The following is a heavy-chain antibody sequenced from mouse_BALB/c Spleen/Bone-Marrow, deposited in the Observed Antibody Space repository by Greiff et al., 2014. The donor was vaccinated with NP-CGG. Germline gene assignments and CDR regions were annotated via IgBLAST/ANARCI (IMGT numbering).Heavy chain of an antibody. CDR1: GYAFSSSW. Sequence: QVQLQQSGPELVKPGASVKIPCKASGYAFSSSWMNWVKQRPGQGLEWIGRIYPGDGDTNYNGKFKGKATLTADKSSSTAYMQFSSLTSVDSAVYFCARDYYGSSFDYWGQGTTLTVSS. CDR2: IYPGDGDT. CDR3: ARDYYGSSFDY. D-gene: IGHD1-1*01. J-gene: IGHJ2*01. V-gene: IGHV1-82*01.